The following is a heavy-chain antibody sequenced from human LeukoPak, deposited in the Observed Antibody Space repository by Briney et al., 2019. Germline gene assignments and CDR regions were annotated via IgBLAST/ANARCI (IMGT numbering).Heavy chain of an antibody. CDR3: ARDYGFDYFDY. V-gene: IGHV4-34*01. D-gene: IGHD4-17*01. J-gene: IGHJ4*02. CDR1: GRSFSGYY. CDR2: INHSGST. Sequence: SETLSLTCAGYGRSFSGYYWSWIRQPPGKGLEWIGEINHSGSTNYNPSLKSRVTISVDTSKNQFSLKLSSVPAADTAVYYCARDYGFDYFDYWGQGTLVTVSS.